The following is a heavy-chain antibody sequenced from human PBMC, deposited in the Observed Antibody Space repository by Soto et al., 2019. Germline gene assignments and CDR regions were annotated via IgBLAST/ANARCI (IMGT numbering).Heavy chain of an antibody. J-gene: IGHJ6*02. Sequence: SVKVSCKASGGTFSSYAISWVRQAPGQGLEWMGGIIPIFGTANYAQKFQGRVTITADESTSTAYMELSSLRSEDTAVYYCARASAKVVAATPFYYYGMDVWGQGTTVTVSS. CDR3: ARASAKVVAATPFYYYGMDV. CDR1: GGTFSSYA. CDR2: IIPIFGTA. V-gene: IGHV1-69*13. D-gene: IGHD2-15*01.